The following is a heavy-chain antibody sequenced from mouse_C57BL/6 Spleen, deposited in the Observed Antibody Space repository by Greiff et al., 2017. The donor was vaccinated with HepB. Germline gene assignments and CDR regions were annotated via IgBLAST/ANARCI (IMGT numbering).Heavy chain of an antibody. J-gene: IGHJ2*01. CDR1: GFTFSSYG. CDR3: ASLTMITTRYYFDY. D-gene: IGHD2-4*01. V-gene: IGHV5-6*01. CDR2: ISSGGSYT. Sequence: EVHLVESGGDLVKPGGSLKLSCAASGFTFSSYGMSWVRQTPDKRLEWVATISSGGSYTYYPDSVKGRFTISRDNAKNTLYLQMSSLKSEDTAMYYCASLTMITTRYYFDYWGQGTTLTVSS.